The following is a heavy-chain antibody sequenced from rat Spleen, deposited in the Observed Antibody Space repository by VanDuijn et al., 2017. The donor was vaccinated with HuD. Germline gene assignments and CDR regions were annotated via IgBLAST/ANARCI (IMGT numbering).Heavy chain of an antibody. D-gene: IGHD2-1*01. CDR2: ISYDGDST. J-gene: IGHJ2*01. CDR1: GFTFSDYY. Sequence: EVLLVESGGGLVQPGRSMKLSCAASGFTFSDYYMAWVRQAPKKGLEWVAYISYDGDSTYYSDSVKDRFTISRDNTKNTLYLQMNSLRSEDTATYYCARDTNYFDYWGHGVMVTVSS. V-gene: IGHV5-22*01. CDR3: ARDTNYFDY.